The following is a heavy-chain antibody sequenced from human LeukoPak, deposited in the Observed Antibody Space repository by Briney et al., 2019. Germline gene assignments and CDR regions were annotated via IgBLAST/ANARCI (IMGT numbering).Heavy chain of an antibody. J-gene: IGHJ4*02. V-gene: IGHV4-34*01. D-gene: IGHD6-13*01. CDR1: GGSFSGYC. CDR2: INHSGGT. Sequence: PSETLSLTCAVYGGSFSGYCWSWVRQPPGKGLEWIGEINHSGGTNYNPSLKSRVTISVDTSKNQFSLKLSSVTAADTAVYYCARGVYIAAAQYGYWGQGTLVTVSS. CDR3: ARGVYIAAAQYGY.